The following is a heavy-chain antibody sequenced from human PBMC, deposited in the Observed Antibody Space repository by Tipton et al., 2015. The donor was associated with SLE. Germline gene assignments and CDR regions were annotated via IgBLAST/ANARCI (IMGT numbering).Heavy chain of an antibody. CDR3: ARHSWEQPFDN. CDR1: GGSISNYY. J-gene: IGHJ4*02. Sequence: TLSLTCTVSGGSISNYYWNWIRQPPGKGLEWIGHIYYTGNTNYNPSLESRVTISVDTSKNQFSLKLTSVTAADTAVYYWARHSWEQPFDNWGQGTLVTVSS. V-gene: IGHV4-59*08. D-gene: IGHD1/OR15-1a*01. CDR2: IYYTGNT.